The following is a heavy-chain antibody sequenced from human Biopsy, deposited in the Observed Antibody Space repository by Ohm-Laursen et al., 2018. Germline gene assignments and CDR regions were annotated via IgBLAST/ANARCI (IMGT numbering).Heavy chain of an antibody. Sequence: SVKVSCKASGGTFSSSAITWVRQAPGQGLEWMGGIIGIFRTARYAQKFQGRVTITADEFMSTAYMELSSLRSEDTAVYYCARGGGYNWNNGWFDPWGQGTLVTVSS. CDR2: IIGIFRTA. CDR1: GGTFSSSA. D-gene: IGHD1/OR15-1a*01. J-gene: IGHJ5*02. CDR3: ARGGGYNWNNGWFDP. V-gene: IGHV1-69*13.